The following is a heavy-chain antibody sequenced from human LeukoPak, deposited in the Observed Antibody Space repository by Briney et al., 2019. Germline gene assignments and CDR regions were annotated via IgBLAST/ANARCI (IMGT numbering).Heavy chain of an antibody. CDR1: GDSLSSHD. V-gene: IGHV4-59*08. CDR3: ARNVGWYSHDS. D-gene: IGHD6-19*01. CDR2: IYGSGST. J-gene: IGHJ4*02. Sequence: SETLSLTCTVSGDSLSSHDWSWIRQPPGKGLEWIGYIYGSGSTHYDPSLRSRVTISEDTSKNQFSLKLTSVTAADTAVYYCARNVGWYSHDSWGQGTLVTVSS.